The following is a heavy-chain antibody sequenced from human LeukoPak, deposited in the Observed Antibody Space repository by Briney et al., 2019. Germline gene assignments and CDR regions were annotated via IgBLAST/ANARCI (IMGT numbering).Heavy chain of an antibody. CDR1: GFTFTGYW. CDR2: IKQHRSEE. Sequence: GGSLRLSCAASGFTFTGYWMSWVRQAPGKGLEWVANIKQHRSEEYYVDSVKGRFTISRDNAKNSLYLQMNSLRAEDTAVYYCARDHDYGGNSDYWGQGTLVTVSS. CDR3: ARDHDYGGNSDY. J-gene: IGHJ4*02. V-gene: IGHV3-7*05. D-gene: IGHD4-23*01.